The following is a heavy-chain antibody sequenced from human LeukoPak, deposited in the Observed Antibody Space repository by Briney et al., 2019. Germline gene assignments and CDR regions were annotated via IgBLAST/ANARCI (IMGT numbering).Heavy chain of an antibody. V-gene: IGHV3-23*01. J-gene: IGHJ5*02. CDR1: GFTFSSYA. D-gene: IGHD3-22*01. CDR2: ISGSGGST. CDR3: AKIGIFEGYYDSSGYYYGLGWFDP. Sequence: PGGSLRLSCAASGFTFSSYAMSWVRQAPGKGLEWVSAISGSGGSTYYADSVKGRFTISRDNSKNTLYLQMNSLRAEDTAVYYCAKIGIFEGYYDSSGYYYGLGWFDPWGQGTLVTVSS.